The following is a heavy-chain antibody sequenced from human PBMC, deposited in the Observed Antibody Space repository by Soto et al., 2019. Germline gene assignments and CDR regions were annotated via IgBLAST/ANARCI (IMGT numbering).Heavy chain of an antibody. J-gene: IGHJ6*02. V-gene: IGHV4-61*01. CDR3: ARDQSGTLSGSGSYRDIYYYYGMDV. Sequence: SETLSLTCTVSGGSVSSGSYYWSWIRQPPGKGLEWIGYIYYSGSTNYNPSLKSRVTISVDTSKNQFSLKLSSVTAADTAVYYCARDQSGTLSGSGSYRDIYYYYGMDVWGQGTTVTVSS. D-gene: IGHD3-10*01. CDR1: GGSVSSGSYY. CDR2: IYYSGST.